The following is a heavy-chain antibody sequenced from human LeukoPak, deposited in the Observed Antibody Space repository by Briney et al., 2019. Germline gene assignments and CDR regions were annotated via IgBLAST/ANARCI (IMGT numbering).Heavy chain of an antibody. D-gene: IGHD2-2*01. V-gene: IGHV4-34*01. CDR3: ARVGCSSSSCNVSYYYHYYYMDV. Sequence: PSETLSLTCAVYGGSFTGYYWTWIRQPPGKGLEWIGEINHSGSTHYNPSLKSRVTISVDTSKNQFSLKVSSVTAADTAVYYCARVGCSSSSCNVSYYYHYYYMDVWGKGTTVTVSS. CDR2: INHSGST. J-gene: IGHJ6*03. CDR1: GGSFTGYY.